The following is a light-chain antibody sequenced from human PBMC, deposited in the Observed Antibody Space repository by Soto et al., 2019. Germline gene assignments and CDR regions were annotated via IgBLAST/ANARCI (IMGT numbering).Light chain of an antibody. J-gene: IGLJ1*01. Sequence: QSALTQPPSASGSPGQSVTISCTGTSSDVGGYNYVSWYQQHPGKAPRLMIYEVSKRPSGVPDRFSGSKSGNTASLTVSGLQAEDVADYYCSSYVGSNNFVFGTGTKLTVL. CDR1: SSDVGGYNY. CDR2: EVS. CDR3: SSYVGSNNFV. V-gene: IGLV2-8*01.